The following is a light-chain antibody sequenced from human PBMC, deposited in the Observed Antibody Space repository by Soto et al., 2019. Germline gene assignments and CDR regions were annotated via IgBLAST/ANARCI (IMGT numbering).Light chain of an antibody. CDR1: QSISNH. V-gene: IGKV1-39*01. CDR2: AAS. CDR3: QQSYSSPPT. J-gene: IGKJ1*01. Sequence: DIQMTQSPYSLSASVEDRVIITCRASQSISNHLNCYQQKPGKAPKLLIFAASSLQSGVPSRFSGSRSGPDFTLTISSLQPEDFATYYCQQSYSSPPTFGQGTKVEIK.